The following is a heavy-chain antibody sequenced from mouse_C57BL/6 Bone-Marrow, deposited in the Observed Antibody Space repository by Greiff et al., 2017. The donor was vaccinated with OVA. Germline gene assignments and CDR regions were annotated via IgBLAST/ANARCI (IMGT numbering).Heavy chain of an antibody. Sequence: EVKLQESGGDLVKPGGSLKLSCAASGFTFSSYGMSWVRQTPDKRLEWVATISSGGSYTYYPDSVKGRFTISRDNAKNTLYLQMSSLKSEDTAMYYCARRATPFVYWGQETLVTVSA. V-gene: IGHV5-6*02. J-gene: IGHJ3*01. CDR3: ARRATPFVY. CDR2: ISSGGSYT. D-gene: IGHD6-1*01. CDR1: GFTFSSYG.